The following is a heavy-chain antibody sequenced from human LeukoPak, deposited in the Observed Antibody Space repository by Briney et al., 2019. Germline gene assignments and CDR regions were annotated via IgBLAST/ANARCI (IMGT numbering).Heavy chain of an antibody. CDR3: ASSNYPDAFDI. J-gene: IGHJ3*02. Sequence: PSQTLSLTCTVSGGSISSGSFYWSWIRQPAGKGLEWIGYIYYSGSTNYNPSLKSRVTISVDTSKNQFSLKLSSVTAADTAVYYCASSNYPDAFDIWGQGTMVTVSS. D-gene: IGHD5-24*01. CDR1: GGSISSGSFY. CDR2: IYYSGST. V-gene: IGHV4-61*09.